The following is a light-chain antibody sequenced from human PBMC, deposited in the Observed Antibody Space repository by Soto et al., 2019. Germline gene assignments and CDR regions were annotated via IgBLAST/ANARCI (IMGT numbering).Light chain of an antibody. CDR3: QQYCSSPLT. J-gene: IGKJ4*01. CDR2: AAS. CDR1: QSVSSSY. V-gene: IGKV3-20*01. Sequence: EIVLTQSPGTLSLSPGERATLSCRASQSVSSSYLAWYQQKPGQAPRLLIYAASSRATGIPDRFSGSGSGTDFTLTISRLEPEDFAVDYCQQYCSSPLTFGGGTKVEIK.